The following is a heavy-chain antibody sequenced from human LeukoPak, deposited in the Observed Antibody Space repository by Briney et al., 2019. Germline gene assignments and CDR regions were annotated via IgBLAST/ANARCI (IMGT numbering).Heavy chain of an antibody. CDR3: ARTCSSTSCYVLIT. D-gene: IGHD2-2*01. Sequence: PSETLSLTCTVSGGFISSYYWSWIRHPAGKGLEWIGRIYTSGSTNYNPSLKSRVTMSVDTSKNQFSLKLSSVTAADTAVYYCARTCSSTSCYVLITWGEGTLVTVSS. J-gene: IGHJ5*02. V-gene: IGHV4-4*07. CDR1: GGFISSYY. CDR2: IYTSGST.